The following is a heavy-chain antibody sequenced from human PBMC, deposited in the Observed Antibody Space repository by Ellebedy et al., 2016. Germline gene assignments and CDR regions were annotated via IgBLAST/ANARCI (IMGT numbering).Heavy chain of an antibody. CDR1: GYTFTGYY. CDR2: INPNSGGT. V-gene: IGHV1-2*02. J-gene: IGHJ4*02. Sequence: ASVKVSXXASGYTFTGYYMHWVRQAPGQGLEWMGWINPNSGGTNYAQKFQGRVTMTRDTSISTAYMELSRLRSDDTAVYYCVRSRRYCSSTSCYQDYWGQGTLVTVSS. D-gene: IGHD2-2*01. CDR3: VRSRRYCSSTSCYQDY.